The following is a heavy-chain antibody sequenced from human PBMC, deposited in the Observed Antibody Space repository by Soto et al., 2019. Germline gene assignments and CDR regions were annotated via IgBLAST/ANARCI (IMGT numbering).Heavy chain of an antibody. Sequence: PSETLSLTCTVSGGSSIGYYWSWIRHPPGKGLEWIGHIYYRGSTNYNPSLKSRATISADTSKNQFSLKLSSVTAADTAVYYCARDGGSGWYGDFDYWGQGTLVTVSS. CDR2: IYYRGST. J-gene: IGHJ4*02. CDR1: GGSSIGYY. CDR3: ARDGGSGWYGDFDY. V-gene: IGHV4-59*01. D-gene: IGHD6-19*01.